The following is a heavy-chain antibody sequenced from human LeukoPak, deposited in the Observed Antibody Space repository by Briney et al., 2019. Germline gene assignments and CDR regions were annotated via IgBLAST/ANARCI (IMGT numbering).Heavy chain of an antibody. J-gene: IGHJ6*02. Sequence: GGSLRLSCSASGFTFSSYAMSGGPPAPGKGLEWVSATSGSGGSTYYADPAKGRFTISRDNSKNTLYLHMNSLRAEDTAVYYCARQPGGYCSGGSCFPYYGMDVWGQGTTVTVSS. CDR1: GFTFSSYA. D-gene: IGHD2-15*01. V-gene: IGHV3-23*01. CDR2: TSGSGGST. CDR3: ARQPGGYCSGGSCFPYYGMDV.